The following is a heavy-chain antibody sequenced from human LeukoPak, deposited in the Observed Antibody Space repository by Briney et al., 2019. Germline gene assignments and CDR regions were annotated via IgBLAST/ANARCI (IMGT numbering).Heavy chain of an antibody. D-gene: IGHD3-3*01. V-gene: IGHV3-48*01. CDR2: TSSSSSTI. CDR3: ARGGPIFGVVIREYNWFDP. J-gene: IGHJ5*02. Sequence: PGGSLRLSCAASGFTFSSYSMNWVRQAPGKGLEWVSYTSSSSSTIYYADSVKGRFTISRDNAKNSLYLQMNSLRAEDTAVYYCARGGPIFGVVIREYNWFDPWGQGTLVTVSS. CDR1: GFTFSSYS.